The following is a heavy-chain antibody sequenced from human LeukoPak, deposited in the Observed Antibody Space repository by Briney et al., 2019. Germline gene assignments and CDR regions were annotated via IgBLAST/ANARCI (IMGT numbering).Heavy chain of an antibody. D-gene: IGHD5-18*01. CDR1: GFTFSIYA. CDR2: VSGSGGST. Sequence: GGSLRLSCAASGFTFSIYAMSWVRQAPGKGLEWVSAVSGSGGSTYYADSVKGRFTISRDNSKNTLYLQMNSLRAEDTAVYYCARDTVERSYGREIFDYWGQGTLITVSS. CDR3: ARDTVERSYGREIFDY. V-gene: IGHV3-23*01. J-gene: IGHJ4*02.